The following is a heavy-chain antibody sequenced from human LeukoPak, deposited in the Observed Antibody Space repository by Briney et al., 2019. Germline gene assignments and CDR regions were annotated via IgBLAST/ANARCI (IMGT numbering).Heavy chain of an antibody. Sequence: ASVKVSCKASGYTFTSYGISWVRQAPGQGLEWMGWISAYNGNTNYAQKLQGRVTMTTDTSTGTAYMELRSLRSDDTAVYYCARVPHNCSGDRCYSRWFDPWGQGTLVIVSS. CDR3: ARVPHNCSGDRCYSRWFDP. CDR2: ISAYNGNT. CDR1: GYTFTSYG. V-gene: IGHV1-18*01. D-gene: IGHD2-15*01. J-gene: IGHJ5*02.